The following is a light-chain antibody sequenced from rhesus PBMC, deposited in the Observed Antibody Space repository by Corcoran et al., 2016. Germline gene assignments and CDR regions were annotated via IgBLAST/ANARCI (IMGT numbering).Light chain of an antibody. CDR2: AAS. CDR1: ENVNKY. Sequence: DIQMTQSPSSLSASVGDRVTITCRASENVNKYLHWYQQKPGKAPNLLIYAASTLQSGVPSRFSGSGSGTDYTFTISSPQPEDVATYYCQHSYGTPLTFGGGTTVEI. CDR3: QHSYGTPLT. J-gene: IGKJ4*01. V-gene: IGKV1-74*01.